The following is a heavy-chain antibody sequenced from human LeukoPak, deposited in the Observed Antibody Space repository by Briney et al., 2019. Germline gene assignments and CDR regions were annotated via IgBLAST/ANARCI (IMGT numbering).Heavy chain of an antibody. V-gene: IGHV4-34*01. CDR1: GGSFSDYN. J-gene: IGHJ5*02. CDR2: INHSGST. D-gene: IGHD6-13*01. Sequence: SETLSLTCAVYGGSFSDYNWSWIRQSPGKGLEWIGEINHSGSTNYNPSLKSRVTISVDTSKNQFSLKLSSVTAADTAVYYCARVKPHSSSWYWYRPNWFDPWGQGTLVTVSS. CDR3: ARVKPHSSSWYWYRPNWFDP.